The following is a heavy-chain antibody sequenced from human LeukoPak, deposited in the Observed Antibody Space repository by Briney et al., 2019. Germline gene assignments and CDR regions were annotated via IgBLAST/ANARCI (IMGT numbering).Heavy chain of an antibody. D-gene: IGHD5-18*01. Sequence: GGSLRLSCEASGFTFRTYRMNWVRQAPGKGLEWVSYISPGSTTIYYADSVKGRFTISRDNSKNTLYLQMNSLRAEDTAVYYFAKDGYSYGSNYLDYWGQGTLVTVSS. V-gene: IGHV3-48*01. J-gene: IGHJ4*02. CDR1: GFTFRTYR. CDR3: AKDGYSYGSNYLDY. CDR2: ISPGSTTI.